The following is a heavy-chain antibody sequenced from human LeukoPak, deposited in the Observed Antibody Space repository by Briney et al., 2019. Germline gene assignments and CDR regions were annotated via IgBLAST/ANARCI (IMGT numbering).Heavy chain of an antibody. CDR2: IWYDGSNK. CDR3: ARESTGERPGC. J-gene: IGHJ4*02. V-gene: IGHV3-33*01. D-gene: IGHD1-1*01. Sequence: PGRSLRLSCAASGFTFSSYGMHWVRQAPGKGLEWVAVIWYDGSNKYYADSVKGRFTISRDNSKNTLYLQMNSLRAEDTAVYYCARESTGERPGCWGQGTLVTVSS. CDR1: GFTFSSYG.